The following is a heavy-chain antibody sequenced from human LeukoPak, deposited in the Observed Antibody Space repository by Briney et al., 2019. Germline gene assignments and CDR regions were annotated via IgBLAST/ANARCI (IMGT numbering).Heavy chain of an antibody. V-gene: IGHV3-23*01. CDR3: AKLVTHFDY. Sequence: GGSLRLSCAASGFAFSSHAMSWVRQAPGKGLEWVSSISGSGSSTYYADSVKGRFTISRDNSKNTLSMQMNSLRAEDTAVYYCAKLVTHFDYWGQGTLVTVSS. J-gene: IGHJ4*02. D-gene: IGHD4-23*01. CDR1: GFAFSSHA. CDR2: ISGSGSST.